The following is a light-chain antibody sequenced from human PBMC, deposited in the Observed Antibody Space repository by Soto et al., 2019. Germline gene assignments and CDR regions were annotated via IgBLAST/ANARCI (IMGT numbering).Light chain of an antibody. J-gene: IGKJ4*01. Sequence: EIVMTQSPATLSVSPGERATLSCRASQSVSSNLAWYQQKPGQAPRLLIYGASTSATGIPARFSGSGSGTEFTITISSLQSEDFALYYCQQYNNWPPLTFGGGTKVEIK. CDR1: QSVSSN. CDR2: GAS. CDR3: QQYNNWPPLT. V-gene: IGKV3-15*01.